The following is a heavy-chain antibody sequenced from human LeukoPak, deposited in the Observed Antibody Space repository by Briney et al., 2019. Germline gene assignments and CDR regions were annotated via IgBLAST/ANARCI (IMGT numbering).Heavy chain of an antibody. J-gene: IGHJ4*02. CDR3: ARENSGSYHSHYFDY. CDR2: IYYSGST. D-gene: IGHD1-26*01. V-gene: IGHV4-30-4*08. CDR1: GGSLSSGDYY. Sequence: SQTLSLTCTVSGGSLSSGDYYWSWIRQPPWKGLEWIGYIYYSGSTYYNPSLKRRVTISVDTSKNQFSLKLSFVTAADTAVYYCARENSGSYHSHYFDYWGQGTLVTVSS.